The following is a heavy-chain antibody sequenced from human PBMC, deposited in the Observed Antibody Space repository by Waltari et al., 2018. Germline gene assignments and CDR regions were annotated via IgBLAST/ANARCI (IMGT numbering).Heavy chain of an antibody. CDR3: ARDDVDSSNFGGF. J-gene: IGHJ4*02. CDR1: GYIFPNYG. Sequence: QLVQSGAEVKKPGASVKVSCKASGYIFPNYGITWVRKAPGQGLEWMGWIYPYNGNTKYEQNLQGRVTMTTDTSTTTAYMEIRSLRSDDTAIYYCARDDVDSSNFGGFWGQGTLVTVSS. D-gene: IGHD6-13*01. CDR2: IYPYNGNT. V-gene: IGHV1-18*01.